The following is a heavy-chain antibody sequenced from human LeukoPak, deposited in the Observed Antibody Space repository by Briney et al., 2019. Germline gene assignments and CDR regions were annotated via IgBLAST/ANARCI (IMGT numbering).Heavy chain of an antibody. V-gene: IGHV3-23*01. D-gene: IGHD3-10*01. CDR3: AKDLFTMVRGDICFDY. CDR2: ISGSGGST. Sequence: QPGGSLRLSCAASGFTFSSYAMSWVRQAPGKGLEWVSAISGSGGSTYYADSVKGRFTISRDNSKNTLYLQMNSLRAEDTAVYYCAKDLFTMVRGDICFDYWGQGTLVTVSS. J-gene: IGHJ4*02. CDR1: GFTFSSYA.